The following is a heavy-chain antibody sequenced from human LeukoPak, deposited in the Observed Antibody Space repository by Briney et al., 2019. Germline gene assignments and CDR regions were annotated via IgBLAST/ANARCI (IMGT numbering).Heavy chain of an antibody. CDR2: IYYSGST. Sequence: SETLSLTCTVSGGSISSYYWSWIRQPAGKGLEWIGYIYYSGSTNYNPSLKSRVTISVDTSKNQFSLKLSSVTAADTAVYYCARNSYGGNEAFDIWGQGTMVTVSS. D-gene: IGHD4-23*01. V-gene: IGHV4-59*08. CDR3: ARNSYGGNEAFDI. J-gene: IGHJ3*02. CDR1: GGSISSYY.